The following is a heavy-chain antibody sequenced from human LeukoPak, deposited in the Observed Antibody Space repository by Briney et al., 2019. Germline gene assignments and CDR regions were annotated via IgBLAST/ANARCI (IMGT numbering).Heavy chain of an antibody. CDR1: GFTFSSYW. V-gene: IGHV3-7*01. J-gene: IGHJ6*02. D-gene: IGHD3-22*01. CDR3: ARDSSGYYPYDGMDV. Sequence: GGSLRLSCAASGFTFSSYWMSWVRQAPGKGLGWVANIKQDGSEKYYVDSVKGRFTISRDNAKNSLYLQMNSLRAEDTAVYYCARDSSGYYPYDGMDVWGQGTTVTVSS. CDR2: IKQDGSEK.